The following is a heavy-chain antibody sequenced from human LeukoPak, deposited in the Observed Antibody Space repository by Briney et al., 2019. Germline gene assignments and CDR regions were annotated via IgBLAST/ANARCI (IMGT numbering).Heavy chain of an antibody. CDR2: ISYDGSNK. V-gene: IGHV3-30*04. Sequence: GGSLRLSCAASGFTFSSYAMHWVRQAPGRGLEGVAVISYDGSNKYYADSVKGRFTISRDNSKNTLYLQMNSLRAEDTAVYYCAALGIVVVVAATATNWFDPWGQGTLVTVSS. CDR1: GFTFSSYA. J-gene: IGHJ5*02. CDR3: AALGIVVVVAATATNWFDP. D-gene: IGHD2-15*01.